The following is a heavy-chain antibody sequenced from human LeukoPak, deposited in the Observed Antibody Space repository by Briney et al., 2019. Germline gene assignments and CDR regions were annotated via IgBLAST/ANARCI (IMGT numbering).Heavy chain of an antibody. CDR1: GGSISTYY. CDR2: IYYSGTT. J-gene: IGHJ6*03. Sequence: SETLSLTCTVSGGSISTYYWSWIRQPPGEGLEWIGSIYYSGTTHSNPSLKSRATISVDTSKNHLSLKVNSVTAADTAVYYCAWVPAAAYYYYMDVWGKGTTVTVSS. D-gene: IGHD2-2*01. V-gene: IGHV4-59*01. CDR3: AWVPAAAYYYYMDV.